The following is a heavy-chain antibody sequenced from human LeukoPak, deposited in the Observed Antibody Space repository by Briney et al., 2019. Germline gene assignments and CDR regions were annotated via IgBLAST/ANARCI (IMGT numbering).Heavy chain of an antibody. CDR3: ARGKAYCGGDCYPNDY. CDR1: GYTFTSYG. Sequence: ASVKVSCKASGYTFTSYGISWVRQAPGQGLEWMGWISAYNGNTNYAQKLQGRVTMATDTSTSTAYMELRSLRSDDTAVYYCARGKAYCGGDCYPNDYWGQGTLVTVSS. CDR2: ISAYNGNT. J-gene: IGHJ4*02. D-gene: IGHD2-21*01. V-gene: IGHV1-18*01.